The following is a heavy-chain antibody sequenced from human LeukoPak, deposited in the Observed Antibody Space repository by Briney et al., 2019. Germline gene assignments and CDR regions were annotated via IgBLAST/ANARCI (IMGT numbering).Heavy chain of an antibody. J-gene: IGHJ6*02. CDR3: AYTEVVPAADPPYYYGMDV. CDR1: GYTFTSYD. D-gene: IGHD2-2*01. CDR2: MNPNSGNT. Sequence: GASVKVSCKASGYTFTSYDINWVRQATGQGLEWMGWMNPNSGNTGYAQKFQGRVTMTRNTSISTAYMELSSLRSEDTAVYYCAYTEVVPAADPPYYYGMDVWGQGTTVTVSS. V-gene: IGHV1-8*01.